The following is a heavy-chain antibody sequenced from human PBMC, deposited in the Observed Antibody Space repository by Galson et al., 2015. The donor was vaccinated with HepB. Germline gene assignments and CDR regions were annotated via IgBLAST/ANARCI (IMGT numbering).Heavy chain of an antibody. CDR2: TYYRSKWYN. V-gene: IGHV6-1*01. D-gene: IGHD6-19*01. CDR3: ARGDQQWLGVPLVMTAWFDP. Sequence: CAISGDSVSRNSAAWNWIRQSPSRGLEWLGRTYYRSKWYNDYAISVKSRITINPDTSKNQFSLQLNSVTPEDTAVYYCARGDQQWLGVPLVMTAWFDPWGQGTLVTVSS. J-gene: IGHJ5*02. CDR1: GDSVSRNSAA.